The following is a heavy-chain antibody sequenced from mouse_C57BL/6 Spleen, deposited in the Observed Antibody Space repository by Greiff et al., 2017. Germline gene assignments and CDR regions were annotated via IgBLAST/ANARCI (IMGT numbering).Heavy chain of an antibody. CDR2: IYPGDGDT. Sequence: QVQLQQSGPELVKPGASVKISCKASGYAFSSSWMNWVKQRPGKGLEWIGRIYPGDGDTNYNGKFKGKATLTADKSSSTAYMQLSSLTSEDSAVYFCASIYYAYVGAYWGQGTLVTVSA. CDR1: GYAFSSSW. J-gene: IGHJ3*01. D-gene: IGHD2-1*01. CDR3: ASIYYAYVGAY. V-gene: IGHV1-82*01.